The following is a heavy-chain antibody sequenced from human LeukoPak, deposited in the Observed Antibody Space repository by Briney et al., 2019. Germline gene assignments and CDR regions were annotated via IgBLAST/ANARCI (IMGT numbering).Heavy chain of an antibody. Sequence: GGSLRLSCADSGVTFSSYTMNWVRQAPGKGLEWVSGISSLGVSTYYADSVKGRFTISRDNSKNTLYLQMNSLRAEDTAVYYCAKEAGYSGYDYPDYWGQGTLVTVSS. CDR1: GVTFSSYT. J-gene: IGHJ4*02. CDR2: ISSLGVST. V-gene: IGHV3-23*01. D-gene: IGHD5-12*01. CDR3: AKEAGYSGYDYPDY.